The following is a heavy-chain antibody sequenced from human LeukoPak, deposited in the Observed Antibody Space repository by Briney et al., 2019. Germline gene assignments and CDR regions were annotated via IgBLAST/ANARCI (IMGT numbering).Heavy chain of an antibody. CDR3: ARSRGWLQSHPLGY. CDR1: GGSISSYY. Sequence: SETLSLTCTVSGGSISSYYWSWIRQPPGKGLEWIGYIYYSGSNNYNPSLKSRVTISVDTSKNQFSLKLSSVTAADTAVYYCARSRGWLQSHPLGYWGQGTLVAVSS. CDR2: IYYSGSN. D-gene: IGHD5-24*01. J-gene: IGHJ1*01. V-gene: IGHV4-59*12.